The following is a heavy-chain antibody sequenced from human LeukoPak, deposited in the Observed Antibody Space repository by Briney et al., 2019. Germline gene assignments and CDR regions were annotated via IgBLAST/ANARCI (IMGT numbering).Heavy chain of an antibody. CDR3: AKVLKGAVAGGDY. D-gene: IGHD6-19*01. CDR2: ISGSGGST. J-gene: IGHJ4*02. CDR1: GFTFSSYA. Sequence: PGGSLRLSCAASGFTFSSYAMSWVRQAPGKGLEWVSAISGSGGSTYYADSVKGRFTISRDNAKNTLYLQMNSLRAEDTAVYYCAKVLKGAVAGGDYWGQGTLVTVSS. V-gene: IGHV3-23*01.